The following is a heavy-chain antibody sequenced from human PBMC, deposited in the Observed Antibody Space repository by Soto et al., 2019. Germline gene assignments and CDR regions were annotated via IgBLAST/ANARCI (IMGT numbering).Heavy chain of an antibody. Sequence: EVQLVQSGAEVKKPGTTVKMSCRVSGYTFNDYYIHWVQQAPGKGLEWMGLVEPGEGERIYAQKFQRGVIITAGTSTDTSYTEPSSLGSEPPAVYYCATGGAKIFGVPTHHEAIDIWGQGTMVTVSS. V-gene: IGHV1-69-2*01. D-gene: IGHD3-3*01. CDR3: ATGGAKIFGVPTHHEAIDI. CDR1: GYTFNDYY. CDR2: VEPGEGER. J-gene: IGHJ3*02.